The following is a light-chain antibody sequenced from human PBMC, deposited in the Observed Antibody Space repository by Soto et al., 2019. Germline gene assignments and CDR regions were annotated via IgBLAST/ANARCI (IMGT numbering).Light chain of an antibody. J-gene: IGKJ1*01. Sequence: DIHLTQYPSTLSASVGDRITITCRASQSISRRLAWYQQKPGTAPELLIYTTSSLESGVPSRFSGSASGTECTLTISSLQADYFATDYGQHYKDYSWTVGQGTKVEI. CDR2: TTS. CDR3: QHYKDYSWT. V-gene: IGKV1-5*03. CDR1: QSISRR.